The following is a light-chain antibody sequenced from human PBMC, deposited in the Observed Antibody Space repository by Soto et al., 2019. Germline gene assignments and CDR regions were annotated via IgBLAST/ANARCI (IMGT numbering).Light chain of an antibody. V-gene: IGLV2-14*01. J-gene: IGLJ1*01. CDR3: NSYPGSSTRFV. CDR2: EVS. CDR1: SSDVGAYNY. Sequence: QSALTQPASVSGSPGQSVTISCTGTSSDVGAYNYVSWYQQHPGKAPKLMIYEVSNRPSGVSNRFSGSKSGNTASLTISGLQAEDEADYYCNSYPGSSTRFVFGPGTKLTVL.